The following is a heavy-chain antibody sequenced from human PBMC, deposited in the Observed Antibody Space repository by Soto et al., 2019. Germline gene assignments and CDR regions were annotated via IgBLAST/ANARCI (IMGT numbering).Heavy chain of an antibody. Sequence: SETLSLTCNVSGGSISKFYWAWIRKTAGNGLEWMGRVYATGTTDYNPSLRSRVAMSVDISKKTFSLRLRSVTGADSGVYYCVRDGSTSLRDWFDPWGQGILVTVSS. V-gene: IGHV4-4*07. CDR3: VRDGSTSLRDWFDP. CDR1: GGSISKFY. CDR2: VYATGTT. J-gene: IGHJ5*02.